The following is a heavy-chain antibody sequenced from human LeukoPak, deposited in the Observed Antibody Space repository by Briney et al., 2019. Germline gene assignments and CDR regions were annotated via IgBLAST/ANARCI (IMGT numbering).Heavy chain of an antibody. CDR3: ARGYYDILTGYYPDY. V-gene: IGHV3-21*01. D-gene: IGHD3-9*01. CDR1: GFTFSSYS. CDR2: ISSSSSYI. J-gene: IGHJ4*02. Sequence: PGGSLRLSCAASGFTFSSYSMNWVRQAPGKGLEWVSSISSSSSYIYYADSVKGRFTNSRDNAKNSLYLQMNSLRAEDTAVYYCARGYYDILTGYYPDYWGQGTLVTVSS.